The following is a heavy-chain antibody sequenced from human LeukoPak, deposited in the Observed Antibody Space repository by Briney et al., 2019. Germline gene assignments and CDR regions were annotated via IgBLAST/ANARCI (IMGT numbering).Heavy chain of an antibody. D-gene: IGHD2-15*01. CDR1: GASISSGDYY. CDR3: ANADRFCSGSCHVPDAFDF. Sequence: SETLSLTCTVSGASISSGDYYWTWIRQPPGKGLEWIGYIYDSGRTDFNPSLKSRVTISVDRSKNQFSLKPSSVTAADTAVYYCANADRFCSGSCHVPDAFDFWGQGTMVTVSS. CDR2: IYDSGRT. J-gene: IGHJ3*01. V-gene: IGHV4-30-2*01.